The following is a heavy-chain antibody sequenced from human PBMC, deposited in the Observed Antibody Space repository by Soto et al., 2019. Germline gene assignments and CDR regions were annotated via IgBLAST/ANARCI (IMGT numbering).Heavy chain of an antibody. V-gene: IGHV1-18*01. CDR3: ARLNYGSGSYYNALNWFDP. Sequence: QVQLVQSGAEVKKPGASVKVSCKASGYTFTSYGISWVRQAPGQGLEWMGWISAYNGNTNYAQKLQGRVTMTTDTXXSXAXXELRSLRSDDTAVYYCARLNYGSGSYYNALNWFDPWGQGTLVTVSS. CDR2: ISAYNGNT. J-gene: IGHJ5*02. CDR1: GYTFTSYG. D-gene: IGHD3-10*01.